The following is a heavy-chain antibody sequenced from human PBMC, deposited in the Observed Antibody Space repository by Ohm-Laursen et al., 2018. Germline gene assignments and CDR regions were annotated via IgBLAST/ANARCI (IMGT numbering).Heavy chain of an antibody. CDR3: ARASSSIAVAGLDY. V-gene: IGHV3-33*01. CDR2: IWYDGSK. J-gene: IGHJ4*02. D-gene: IGHD6-19*01. Sequence: RSLRLSCAASGFTFSSYGMHWVRQAPGKGLKWVAVIWYDGSKYYADSVKGRFTISRDNSKNTLYLQMNSLRAEDTAVYYCARASSSIAVAGLDYWGQGTLVTVSS. CDR1: GFTFSSYG.